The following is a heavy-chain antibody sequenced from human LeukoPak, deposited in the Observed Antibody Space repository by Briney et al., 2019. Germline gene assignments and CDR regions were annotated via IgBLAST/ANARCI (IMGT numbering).Heavy chain of an antibody. CDR1: GFTFSSYG. J-gene: IGHJ6*03. Sequence: PGGSLRLSCAASGFTFSSYGMHWVRQAPGKGLEWVAFIRYDGSNKYYTDSVKGRFTISRDDSKNTLYLQMNSLRAEDTAVYYCAKRVAVTPYFYYYMDVWGKGTTVTVSS. V-gene: IGHV3-30*02. D-gene: IGHD4-11*01. CDR3: AKRVAVTPYFYYYMDV. CDR2: IRYDGSNK.